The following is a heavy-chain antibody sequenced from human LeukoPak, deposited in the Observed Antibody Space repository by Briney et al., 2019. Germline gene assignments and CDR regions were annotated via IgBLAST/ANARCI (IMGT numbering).Heavy chain of an antibody. CDR2: IKPDGGEK. D-gene: IGHD4-17*01. CDR1: GFTFSSYA. J-gene: IGHJ4*02. V-gene: IGHV3-7*01. CDR3: VREGSGHYFYFFDY. Sequence: PGGSLRLSCAASGFTFSSYAMGWARQSPGKGLEWVANIKPDGGEKYYVDSVKGRFTISRDNAKNSLYLQMNSLRAEDTAVYYCVREGSGHYFYFFDYWGQGTLVTVSS.